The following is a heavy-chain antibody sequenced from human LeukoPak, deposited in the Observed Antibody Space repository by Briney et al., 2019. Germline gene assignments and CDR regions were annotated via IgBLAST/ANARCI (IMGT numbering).Heavy chain of an antibody. D-gene: IGHD3-22*01. CDR2: FDPEDGET. V-gene: IGHV1-24*01. CDR1: GYTLTELS. J-gene: IGHJ4*02. CDR3: ATDHNYDSSGYYSV. Sequence: WASVKVSCKVSGYTLTELSMHWVRQAPGKGLEWMGGFDPEDGETIYAQKFQGRVTMTEDTSTDTAYMELSSLRSEDTAVYYCATDHNYDSSGYYSVWGQGTLVTVSS.